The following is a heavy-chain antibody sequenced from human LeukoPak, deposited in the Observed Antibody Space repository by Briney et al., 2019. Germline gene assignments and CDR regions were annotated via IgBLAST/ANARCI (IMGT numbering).Heavy chain of an antibody. D-gene: IGHD3-3*01. CDR1: GGSFSGYY. V-gene: IGHV4-34*01. J-gene: IGHJ5*02. Sequence: SETLSLTCAVYGGSFSGYYWSWIRQPPGKGLEWIGEINHSGSTNYNPSLKSRVTISVDTSKNQFSLKLSSVTAADTAVYYCARRQYYDFWSGYYEAPPNWFDPWGQGTLVTVSS. CDR2: INHSGST. CDR3: ARRQYYDFWSGYYEAPPNWFDP.